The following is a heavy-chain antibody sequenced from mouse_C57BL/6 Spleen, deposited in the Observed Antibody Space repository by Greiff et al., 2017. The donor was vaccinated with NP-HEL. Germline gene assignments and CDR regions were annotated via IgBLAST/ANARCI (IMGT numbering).Heavy chain of an antibody. CDR1: GYSITSGYY. D-gene: IGHD2-1*01. J-gene: IGHJ2*01. CDR3: ARDLL. V-gene: IGHV3-6*01. Sequence: VQLKESGPGLVKPSQSLSLTCSVTGYSITSGYYWNWIRQFPGNKLEWMGYISYDGSNNYNPSLKNRISITRDTSKNQFFLKLNSVTTEDTATYYCARDLLWGQGTTLTVSS. CDR2: ISYDGSN.